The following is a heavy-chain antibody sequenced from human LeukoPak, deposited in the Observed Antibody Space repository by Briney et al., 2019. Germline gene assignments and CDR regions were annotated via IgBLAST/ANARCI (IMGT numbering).Heavy chain of an antibody. CDR2: IIPILGIA. V-gene: IGHV1-69*04. CDR1: GGTFSSYT. CDR3: AGDRTGTYSFDY. D-gene: IGHD1-1*01. J-gene: IGHJ4*02. Sequence: GSSVKVSCKASGGTFSSYTISWVRQAPGQGLEWMGRIIPILGIANYAQKFQGRVTITADKSTSTAYMELSSLRSEDTAVYHCAGDRTGTYSFDYWGQGTLVTVSS.